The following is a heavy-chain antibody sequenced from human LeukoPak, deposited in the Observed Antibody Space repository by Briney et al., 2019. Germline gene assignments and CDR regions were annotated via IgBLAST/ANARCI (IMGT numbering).Heavy chain of an antibody. CDR2: ISSSSSTI. V-gene: IGHV3-48*01. CDR3: ARDSVYGPDAFDI. D-gene: IGHD3-16*02. J-gene: IGHJ3*02. CDR1: GFTFSSYR. Sequence: PGGSLRLSCAASGFTFSSYRMNWVRQAPGKGLEWVSYISSSSSTIYYADSVKGRFTISRDNAKNSLYLQMNSLRAEDTAVYYCARDSVYGPDAFDIWGQGTMVTVSS.